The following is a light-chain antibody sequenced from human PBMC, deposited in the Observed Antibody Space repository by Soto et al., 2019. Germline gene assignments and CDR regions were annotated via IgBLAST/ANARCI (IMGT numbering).Light chain of an antibody. CDR3: QQYDNLPPLVT. V-gene: IGKV1-33*01. CDR1: QDISNY. Sequence: DIQMTQSPSSLSASVGDRVTITCQASQDISNYLNWYQQKPGKAPKLLIYDASNLETGAPSRFSGSGSGTDFTFTISSLQPEDIATYYCQQYDNLPPLVTFGGGTKVEIK. J-gene: IGKJ4*01. CDR2: DAS.